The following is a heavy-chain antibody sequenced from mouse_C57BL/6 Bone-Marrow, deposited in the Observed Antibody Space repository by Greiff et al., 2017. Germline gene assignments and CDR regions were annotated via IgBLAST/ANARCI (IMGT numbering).Heavy chain of an antibody. Sequence: QVQLKESGPGLVQPSQSLSITCTVSGFSLTSYGVHWVRQSPGKGLEWLGVIWSGGSTDYNAAFISRLSISKDNSKSQVFFKMNSLQADDTAIYYCARNRFITTVVGGFAYWGQGTLVTVSA. V-gene: IGHV2-2*01. J-gene: IGHJ3*01. CDR3: ARNRFITTVVGGFAY. CDR2: IWSGGST. CDR1: GFSLTSYG. D-gene: IGHD1-1*01.